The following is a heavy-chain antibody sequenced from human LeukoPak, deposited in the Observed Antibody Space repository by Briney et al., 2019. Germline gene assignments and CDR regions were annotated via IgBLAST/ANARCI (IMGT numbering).Heavy chain of an antibody. Sequence: GGSLRLSCVASGFTFSDHSMMWVRQAPGKGLEWVANVKRDGSEKNYVDSVRGRFTVSRDNRENSLYLHLNSLGVEDTAVYYCARGPPYGSRSDYFDYWGQGTLVTVSS. D-gene: IGHD3-10*01. J-gene: IGHJ4*02. V-gene: IGHV3-7*01. CDR3: ARGPPYGSRSDYFDY. CDR2: VKRDGSEK. CDR1: GFTFSDHS.